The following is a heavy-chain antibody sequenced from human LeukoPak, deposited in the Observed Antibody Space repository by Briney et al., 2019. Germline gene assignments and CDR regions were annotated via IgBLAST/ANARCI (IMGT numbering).Heavy chain of an antibody. CDR2: IYYSGST. V-gene: IGHV4-39*01. D-gene: IGHD6-19*01. CDR3: ARHITTQWMVPRWNWFDP. J-gene: IGHJ5*02. CDR1: GGSISSSSYY. Sequence: PSETLSLTCTVSGGSISSSSYYWGWIPQPPGKGLEWIGSIYYSGSTYYNPSLKSRVTKSVDTSKNQLSLKLRSVTAADTAVYYCARHITTQWMVPRWNWFDPWGQGTLVTVSS.